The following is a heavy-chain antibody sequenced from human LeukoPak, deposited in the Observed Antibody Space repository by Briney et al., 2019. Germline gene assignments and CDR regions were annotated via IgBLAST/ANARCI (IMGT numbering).Heavy chain of an antibody. D-gene: IGHD2-2*02. CDR3: ARGPRKDYCSSTSCYMHFDY. Sequence: ASVKVSCKASGYTFTSHDISWVRQAPGQGLEWMGWISTYNGNTHYAQKLRGRVTMTTDTSTSTAYMELRSLRSDDTAVYYCARGPRKDYCSSTSCYMHFDYWGQGTLVTVSS. V-gene: IGHV1-18*01. J-gene: IGHJ4*02. CDR1: GYTFTSHD. CDR2: ISTYNGNT.